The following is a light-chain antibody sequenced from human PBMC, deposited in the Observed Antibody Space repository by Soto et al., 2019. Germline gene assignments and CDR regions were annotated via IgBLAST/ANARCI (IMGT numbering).Light chain of an antibody. CDR3: QQYNDNWT. V-gene: IGKV1-5*03. CDR2: KAS. CDR1: QSISSW. Sequence: DIQMTQSPSTLSAYVGDRVTITCRASQSISSWLAWYQQKPGRAPKRLIYKASTLQSGVPSRFSGSGSGTEFTLAISSLQPDDSATYSCQQYNDNWTFGQGTKV. J-gene: IGKJ1*01.